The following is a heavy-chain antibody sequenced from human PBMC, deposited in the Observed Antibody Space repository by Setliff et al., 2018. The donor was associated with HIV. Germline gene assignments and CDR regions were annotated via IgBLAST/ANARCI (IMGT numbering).Heavy chain of an antibody. J-gene: IGHJ4*02. V-gene: IGHV4-34*11. CDR2: ISSSGST. D-gene: IGHD3-22*01. CDR3: ARDPHYFDTSGHYSWFYFDY. Sequence: SETLSLTCAVYGGSFSGYYWGWIRQSPGRGLEWIGSISSSGSTTYHPSLRSRVTVSAATSKNQFSLKLTPVTAADTAVYFCARDPHYFDTSGHYSWFYFDYWGQGTLVTVSS. CDR1: GGSFSGYY.